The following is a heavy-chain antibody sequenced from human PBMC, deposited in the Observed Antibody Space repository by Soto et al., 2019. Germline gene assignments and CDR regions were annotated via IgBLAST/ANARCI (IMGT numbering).Heavy chain of an antibody. D-gene: IGHD6-6*01. CDR2: ISSSGSTI. J-gene: IGHJ4*02. Sequence: GGSLRLSCAASGFTFSDYYMSWIRQAPGKGLEWVSYISSSGSTIYYADSVKGRFTISRDNAKKQLYLQMNSLRAADTAVYYCAREEYSSSGTYYFDYWGQGTLVTVSS. CDR3: AREEYSSSGTYYFDY. CDR1: GFTFSDYY. V-gene: IGHV3-11*01.